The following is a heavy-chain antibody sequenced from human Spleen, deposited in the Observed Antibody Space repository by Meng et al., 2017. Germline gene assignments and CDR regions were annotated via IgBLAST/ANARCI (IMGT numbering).Heavy chain of an antibody. J-gene: IGHJ4*02. Sequence: GESLKISCAASGFTFSSYAMHWVRQAPGKGLEYVSAISSNGGSTYYADSVKGRFTISRDNSKNTLYLQMGSLRAEDMAVYYCARKNYDILTAYYSQYDYWGKG. CDR2: ISSNGGST. D-gene: IGHD3-9*01. CDR1: GFTFSSYA. V-gene: IGHV3-64*02. CDR3: ARKNYDILTAYYSQYDY.